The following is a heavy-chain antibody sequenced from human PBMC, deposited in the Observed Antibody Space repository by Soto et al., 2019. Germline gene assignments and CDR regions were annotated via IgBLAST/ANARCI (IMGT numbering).Heavy chain of an antibody. CDR3: ARLPYSEATGNFDY. Sequence: EVQLVESGGGSVQPGRSLRLSCVGSGFRLDGHAMHWVRQSPGKGLEWVSGLGWNSGGIDYADFVKGRFTISRDNAKNSLYLQMNSLRPEDTALYYCARLPYSEATGNFDYWGQGTLVTVSS. J-gene: IGHJ4*02. V-gene: IGHV3-9*01. CDR1: GFRLDGHA. CDR2: LGWNSGGI. D-gene: IGHD1-26*01.